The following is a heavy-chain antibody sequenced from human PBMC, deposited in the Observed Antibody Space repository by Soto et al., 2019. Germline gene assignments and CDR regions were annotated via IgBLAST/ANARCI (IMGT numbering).Heavy chain of an antibody. V-gene: IGHV4-4*07. J-gene: IGHJ4*02. CDR1: GGSISSYY. CDR2: IYTSGST. D-gene: IGHD2-21*02. CDR3: ARDRHIVVVTAAFDY. Sequence: QVQLQESGPGLVKPSETLFLTCTVSGGSISSYYWSWIRQPAGKGLEWIGRIYTSGSTNYNPSLKSRVTMSVDTSKNQFPLKLSAVTAADTAVYYCARDRHIVVVTAAFDYWGQGTLVTVSS.